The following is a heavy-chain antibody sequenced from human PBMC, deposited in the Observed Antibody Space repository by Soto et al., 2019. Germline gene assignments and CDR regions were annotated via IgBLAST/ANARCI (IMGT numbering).Heavy chain of an antibody. CDR1: GGSFSGYY. CDR3: ARQGRIPAARP. V-gene: IGHV4-34*01. Sequence: SETLSLTCAVYGGSFSGYYWSWIRQPPGKGLEWIGEINHSGSTNYNPSLKSRVTISVDTSKNQFSLKLSSVTAADTAVYYRARQGRIPAARPWGQGTLVTVSS. CDR2: INHSGST. D-gene: IGHD2-2*01. J-gene: IGHJ5*02.